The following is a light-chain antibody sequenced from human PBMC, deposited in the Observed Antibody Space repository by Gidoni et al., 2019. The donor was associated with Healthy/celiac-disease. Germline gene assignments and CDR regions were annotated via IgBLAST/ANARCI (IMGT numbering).Light chain of an antibody. CDR2: DVS. J-gene: IGLJ2*01. Sequence: QSALTQPRSVSGSPGQSVTISCTGTSSDVGGYNYVSWYQQHPGKAPKLMIYDVSQRPSGVPDRFSGSKSGNTASLTISGLQPEDEADYYCCSYAGSYTHVVFGGGTKLTVL. CDR3: CSYAGSYTHVV. CDR1: SSDVGGYNY. V-gene: IGLV2-11*01.